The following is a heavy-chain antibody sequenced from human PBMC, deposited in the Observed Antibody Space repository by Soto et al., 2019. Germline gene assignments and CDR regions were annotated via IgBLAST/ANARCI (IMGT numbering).Heavy chain of an antibody. Sequence: GGSLRLSCAASGFTFSTYEMNWVRQAPGKGLEWISYISSSGSSIYYADSVKGRSTISRDNAWNSLHLQMNSLRVEDTAVYYCARHGYDSSGDSEYFQYWGQGTLVTVSS. D-gene: IGHD3-22*01. CDR3: ARHGYDSSGDSEYFQY. CDR2: ISSSGSSI. J-gene: IGHJ1*01. V-gene: IGHV3-48*03. CDR1: GFTFSTYE.